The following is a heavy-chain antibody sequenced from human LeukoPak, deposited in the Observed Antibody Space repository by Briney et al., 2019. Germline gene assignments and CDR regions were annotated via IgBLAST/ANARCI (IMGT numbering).Heavy chain of an antibody. Sequence: GGSLRLSCAASGFTVSSNYMSWVRQAPGKGLEWVSVIYSGGSTYYADSVKGRFTISRDNSKNTLYLQMNSLRAEDTAVYYCARDGDYYDSSGYYSDWGQGTLVTVSS. CDR2: IYSGGST. CDR3: ARDGDYYDSSGYYSD. CDR1: GFTVSSNY. J-gene: IGHJ4*02. D-gene: IGHD3-22*01. V-gene: IGHV3-53*01.